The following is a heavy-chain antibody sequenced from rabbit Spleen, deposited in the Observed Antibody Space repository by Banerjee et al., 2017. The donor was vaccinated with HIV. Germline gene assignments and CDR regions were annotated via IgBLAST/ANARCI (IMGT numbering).Heavy chain of an antibody. CDR2: INSFTGRP. CDR1: GFSFSYGYV. V-gene: IGHV1S45*01. Sequence: QEQLEESGGDLVKPEGSLTLTCTASGFSFSYGYVMSWVRQAPGKGLEWIASINSFTGRPVYAAWAKDRFTISKASWTTVTLQMTSLTAADTATYFCARDLVTAIGWNFALWGQGTLVTVS. D-gene: IGHD7-1*01. J-gene: IGHJ3*01. CDR3: ARDLVTAIGWNFAL.